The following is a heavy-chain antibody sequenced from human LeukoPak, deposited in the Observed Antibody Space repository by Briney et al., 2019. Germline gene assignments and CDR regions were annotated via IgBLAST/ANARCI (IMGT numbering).Heavy chain of an antibody. V-gene: IGHV3-23*01. CDR2: ISGSGFST. J-gene: IGHJ2*01. CDR3: AKDIEVAITGHYFNL. D-gene: IGHD3-22*01. CDR1: GFTFSSYA. Sequence: GGSLRLSCAASGFTFSSYAMSWVRQAPGQGLEWLSAISGSGFSTHYADSVKGRFTISRDNSKTTLFLQMNSLRAEDTALYYCAKDIEVAITGHYFNLWGRGTLVAVSS.